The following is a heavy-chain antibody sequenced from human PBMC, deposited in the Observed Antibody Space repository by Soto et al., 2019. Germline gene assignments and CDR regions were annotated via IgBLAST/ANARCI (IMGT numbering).Heavy chain of an antibody. CDR3: ARILEGYYDSSGYYYTFDY. V-gene: IGHV1-69*01. CDR1: GGTFSSYA. CDR2: IIPIFGTA. D-gene: IGHD3-22*01. J-gene: IGHJ4*02. Sequence: QVQLVQSGAEVKKPGSSVKVSCKASGGTFSSYAISWVRQAPGQGLEWMGGIIPIFGTANYAQTFQGRVKITADESTSTDYMELSSLRSEDTGVYYCARILEGYYDSSGYYYTFDYWGQGTLVTVSS.